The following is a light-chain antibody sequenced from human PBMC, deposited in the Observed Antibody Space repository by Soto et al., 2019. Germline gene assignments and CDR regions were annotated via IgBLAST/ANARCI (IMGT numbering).Light chain of an antibody. V-gene: IGLV1-47*01. J-gene: IGLJ2*01. CDR3: AAWDDSLSAPV. Sequence: QLVLTQPPSASGTPGQRVTISCSGSSSNIGSNYVYWYQQLPGTAPKLLIYRNNQRPSGVPDRFSGSKSGTSASLAISGLRSEDEADYYCAAWDDSLSAPVFGGGTKVTVL. CDR1: SSNIGSNY. CDR2: RNN.